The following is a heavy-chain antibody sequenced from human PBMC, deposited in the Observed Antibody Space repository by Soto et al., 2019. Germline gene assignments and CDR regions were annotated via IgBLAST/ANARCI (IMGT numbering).Heavy chain of an antibody. Sequence: PGGSLRLSCAASGFTFSSYWMHWVRQAPGKGLVWVSRINSDGSSTSYADSVKGRFTISRDNAKNSLYLQMNSLRAEDTAVYYSAKDIIEWIRTNYGMDVWGQGTTVTVSS. D-gene: IGHD5-18*01. V-gene: IGHV3-74*01. J-gene: IGHJ6*02. CDR1: GFTFSSYW. CDR2: INSDGSST. CDR3: AKDIIEWIRTNYGMDV.